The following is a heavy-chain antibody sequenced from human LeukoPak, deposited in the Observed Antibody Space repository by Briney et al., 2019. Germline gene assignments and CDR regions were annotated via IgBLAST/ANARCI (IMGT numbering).Heavy chain of an antibody. CDR1: GFTFSSYA. Sequence: GRSLRLSCAASGFTFSSYAMHWVRQAPGKGLEWVAVISYDGSNKYYADSVKGRCTISRDTSKNTLYLQMNSLRAEDTAVYYCARERGYYGSGRCGADFDYWGQGTLVTVSS. V-gene: IGHV3-30*04. CDR3: ARERGYYGSGRCGADFDY. D-gene: IGHD3-10*01. J-gene: IGHJ4*02. CDR2: ISYDGSNK.